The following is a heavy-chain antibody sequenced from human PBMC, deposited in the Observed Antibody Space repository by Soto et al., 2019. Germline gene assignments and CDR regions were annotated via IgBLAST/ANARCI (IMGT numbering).Heavy chain of an antibody. Sequence: SXKVSCKAYGGTXSSYAITCVRQAPGQGLEWMGGIIPIFGTANYAQKFQGRVTITADESTSTAYMELSSLRSEDTAVYYCARGSRRGIAAAGPYFDYWGQGTLVTVSS. J-gene: IGHJ4*02. CDR3: ARGSRRGIAAAGPYFDY. D-gene: IGHD6-13*01. CDR1: GGTXSSYA. V-gene: IGHV1-69*13. CDR2: IIPIFGTA.